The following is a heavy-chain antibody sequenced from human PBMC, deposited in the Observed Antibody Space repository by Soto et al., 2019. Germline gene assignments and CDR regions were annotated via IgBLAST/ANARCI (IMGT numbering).Heavy chain of an antibody. D-gene: IGHD5-18*01. J-gene: IGHJ5*01. CDR1: GYTFTNND. CDR3: ARMASFGSLNWFDP. V-gene: IGHV1-8*01. CDR2: MNPGSGDT. Sequence: QVQLVQSGAELKKPGASVRVSCKASGYTFTNNDVTWVRQATGQGLEWMGWMNPGSGDTGYAQKFQGRVPMTRDSSIATAYMELSSLRSEDTAIYYCARMASFGSLNWFDPWGQGTLVTVSS.